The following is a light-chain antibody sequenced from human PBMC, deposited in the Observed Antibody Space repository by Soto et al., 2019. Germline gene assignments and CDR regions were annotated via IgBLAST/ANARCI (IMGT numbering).Light chain of an antibody. V-gene: IGLV1-40*01. CDR2: GNS. CDR1: STNFGAGYD. Sequence: VSKQPPPGSAAPGQRVPIPCSGSSTNFGAGYDVHWYQQLPGTAPKLLIYGNSNRPSGVPDRFSGSKSGTSASLAITGLQAEDEADYYCQSYDSSLSGYVFGTGTKVTVL. J-gene: IGLJ1*01. CDR3: QSYDSSLSGYV.